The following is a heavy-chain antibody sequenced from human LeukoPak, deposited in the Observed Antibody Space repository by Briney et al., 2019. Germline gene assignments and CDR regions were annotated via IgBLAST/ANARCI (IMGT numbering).Heavy chain of an antibody. CDR1: GFTFDDYV. J-gene: IGHJ6*02. D-gene: IGHD6-19*01. Sequence: GGSLRLSCAASGFTFDDYVMHWVRHAPGKGLEWVSGIRWNSGRIGYADSVKGRFTISRDNAKNSLYLQMNSLRAEDTALYYCAKESSGWYYGMDVWGQGTTVTVSS. V-gene: IGHV3-9*01. CDR3: AKESSGWYYGMDV. CDR2: IRWNSGRI.